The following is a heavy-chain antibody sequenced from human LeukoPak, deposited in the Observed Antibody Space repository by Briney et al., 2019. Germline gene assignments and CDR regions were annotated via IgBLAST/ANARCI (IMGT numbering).Heavy chain of an antibody. CDR3: ARDAETYYSDGSGYAY. V-gene: IGHV3-21*01. J-gene: IGHJ4*02. CDR2: ISSDSSYI. D-gene: IGHD3-22*01. CDR1: AFTFSIYT. Sequence: GGSLRLSCAASAFTFSIYTMNWVRQAPGKGLEWVSSISSDSSYIYYADSLKGRFTISRDNAKNSLYLQMNSLRAEDTAVYYCARDAETYYSDGSGYAYWGQGTLVTVSS.